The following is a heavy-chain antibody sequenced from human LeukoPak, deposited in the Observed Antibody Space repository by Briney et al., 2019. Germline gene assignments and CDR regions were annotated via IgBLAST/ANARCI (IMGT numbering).Heavy chain of an antibody. CDR1: GGSISSSSYY. CDR2: IYYSGST. J-gene: IGHJ4*02. CDR3: ARVARSELADYFDY. V-gene: IGHV4-39*07. D-gene: IGHD1-1*01. Sequence: SETLSLTCTVSGGSISSSSYYWGWIRQPPGKGLEWIGSIYYSGSTYYNPSLKSRVTISVDTSKNQFSLKLSSVTAADTAVYYCARVARSELADYFDYWGQGTLVTVSS.